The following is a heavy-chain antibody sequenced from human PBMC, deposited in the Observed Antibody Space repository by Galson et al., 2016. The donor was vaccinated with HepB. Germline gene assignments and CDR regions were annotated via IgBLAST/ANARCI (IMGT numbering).Heavy chain of an antibody. J-gene: IGHJ4*02. CDR1: GGIFRSHG. CDR3: ATQAPAGHFDY. CDR2: IVPMFEIL. D-gene: IGHD6-13*01. Sequence: SVKVSCKASGGIFRSHGISWVRQGPGQGLEWMGGIVPMFEILNSAQKFQGRVTITADESTSTAYMELSSLRSEDTAVYYCATQAPAGHFDYWGQGTLVTVSS. V-gene: IGHV1-69*13.